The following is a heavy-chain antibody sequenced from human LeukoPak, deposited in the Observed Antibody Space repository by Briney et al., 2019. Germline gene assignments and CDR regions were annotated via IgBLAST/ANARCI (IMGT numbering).Heavy chain of an antibody. CDR1: GFTFSSFG. Sequence: GGSLRLSCSASGFTFSSFGMHWVRQAPGKGLEWVAVMSYDGNNKYSADSVRGRFSISRDNSKNTLHLQMDSLRPDDTAVYYCARGGLVAARYYYGMDVWGQGTTVTVSS. CDR3: ARGGLVAARYYYGMDV. D-gene: IGHD3/OR15-3a*01. V-gene: IGHV3-30*03. CDR2: MSYDGNNK. J-gene: IGHJ6*02.